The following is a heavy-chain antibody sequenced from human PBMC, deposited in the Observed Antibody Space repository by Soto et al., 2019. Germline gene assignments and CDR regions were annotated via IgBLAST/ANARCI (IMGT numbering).Heavy chain of an antibody. Sequence: ASVKVSCKASGYAFTTYHMHWVRQAPGQGLEWMGMIDPSDGTTTYAQKLQGRVTMTRDTATSTVYMELSSLRSEDTAVYYCARDEVPDVQNDAFDIWGQGTMVT. CDR1: GYAFTTYH. CDR2: IDPSDGTT. CDR3: ARDEVPDVQNDAFDI. V-gene: IGHV1-46*04. J-gene: IGHJ3*02.